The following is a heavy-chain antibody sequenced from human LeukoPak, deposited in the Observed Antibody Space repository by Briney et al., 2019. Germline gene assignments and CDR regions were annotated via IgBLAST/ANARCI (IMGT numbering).Heavy chain of an antibody. D-gene: IGHD6-13*01. J-gene: IGHJ6*03. CDR2: IYSGGRTT. CDR3: ARGAGIAAAGTIWGYYYYMDV. Sequence: GTPLRLSCVASGLTFRNNGFHWVRQAPGKGLDWVAIIYSGGRTTTYYSESLKDRFTITRDASRHGLYLHMNRLRAEDTAVYYCARGAGIAAAGTIWGYYYYMDVWGQGTTVTVSS. CDR1: GLTFRNNG. V-gene: IGHV3-33*01.